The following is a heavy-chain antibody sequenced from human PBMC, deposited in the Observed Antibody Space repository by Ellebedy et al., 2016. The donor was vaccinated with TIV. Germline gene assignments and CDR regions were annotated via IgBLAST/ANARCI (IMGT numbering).Heavy chain of an antibody. CDR1: GFTFSSYA. Sequence: GESLKISCAASGFTFSSYAMSWVRQAPGKGLEWVAIIWYDGSNKYYADSVKGRFTISRDSSKNTLYLQMNSLRAEDTAVYYCARDQLRCGGDCYSLPRYYFDYWGQGTLVTVSS. CDR3: ARDQLRCGGDCYSLPRYYFDY. CDR2: IWYDGSNK. V-gene: IGHV3-33*08. D-gene: IGHD2-21*02. J-gene: IGHJ4*02.